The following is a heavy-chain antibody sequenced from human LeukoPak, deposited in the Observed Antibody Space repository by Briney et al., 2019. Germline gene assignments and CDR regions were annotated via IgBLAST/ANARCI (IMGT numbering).Heavy chain of an antibody. V-gene: IGHV4-59*01. CDR3: AREAGVSRLTFPSFDP. CDR2: IYYSGST. J-gene: IGHJ5*02. CDR1: GGSISSYY. D-gene: IGHD2-21*01. Sequence: SETLSRTCTVSGGSISSYYWSWIRQPPGKGLEWIGYIYYSGSTNYNPSLKSRVTISVDTSKNQFSLKLSSVTAADTAVYYCAREAGVSRLTFPSFDPWGQGTLVTVSS.